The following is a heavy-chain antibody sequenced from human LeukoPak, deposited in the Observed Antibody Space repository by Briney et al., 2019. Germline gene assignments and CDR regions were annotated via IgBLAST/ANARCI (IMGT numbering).Heavy chain of an antibody. J-gene: IGHJ4*02. CDR3: ARRYSSSWYSYDY. D-gene: IGHD6-13*01. Sequence: AGSLRLSCAASGFTFSSYEMNWVRQAPGKGLEWVSYISSSGSTIYYADSVKGRFTISRDNAKNSLYLQMNSLRAEDTAVYYCARRYSSSWYSYDYWGQGTLVTVSS. CDR1: GFTFSSYE. CDR2: ISSSGSTI. V-gene: IGHV3-48*03.